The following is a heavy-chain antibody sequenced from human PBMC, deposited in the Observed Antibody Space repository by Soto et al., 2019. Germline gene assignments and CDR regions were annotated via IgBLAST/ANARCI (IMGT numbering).Heavy chain of an antibody. CDR2: IIPIFPTP. CDR3: ARDKDRQQLGGNYYYGIDV. CDR1: GGTFGNSA. J-gene: IGHJ6*02. Sequence: VQLVQSGAEVKKPGSSVTVSCKASGGTFGNSAISWVRQAPGQGLEWMGGIIPIFPTPYHAQKFQGRVTITADESTSTAYMELTSLRSEDTAVYYCARDKDRQQLGGNYYYGIDVWGQGTTVTVSS. V-gene: IGHV1-69*12. D-gene: IGHD3-3*02.